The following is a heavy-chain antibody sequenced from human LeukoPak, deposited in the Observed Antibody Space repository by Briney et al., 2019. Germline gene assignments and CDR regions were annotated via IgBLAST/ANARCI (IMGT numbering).Heavy chain of an antibody. CDR1: GFTFSSYA. CDR3: AKGAWAADGPMGNNFAS. J-gene: IGHJ4*02. CDR2: IPYDASDK. Sequence: GGSLRLSCAASGFTFSSYAMSWVRQAPGKGLEWVAFIPYDASDKYYADSVKGRFTISRDNSNNTLTLHMNSLRTEDTSIYFCAKGAWAADGPMGNNFASWGQGSLVTVSS. V-gene: IGHV3-30*02. D-gene: IGHD6-13*01.